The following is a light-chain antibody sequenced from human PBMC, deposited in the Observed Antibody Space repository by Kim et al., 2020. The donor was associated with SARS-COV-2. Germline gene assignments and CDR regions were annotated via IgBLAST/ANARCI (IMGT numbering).Light chain of an antibody. CDR2: GDI. V-gene: IGLV1-40*01. CDR1: SSNIGAGYE. J-gene: IGLJ1*01. CDR3: QSYDNSLSGYV. Sequence: RSTIYGTGISSNIGAGYEVHWYQQLPGTAPKLLIYGDINRPSGVPGRFSGCKSGTSASLAITGLQTEDEADYYCQSYDNSLSGYVFGTGTKVTVL.